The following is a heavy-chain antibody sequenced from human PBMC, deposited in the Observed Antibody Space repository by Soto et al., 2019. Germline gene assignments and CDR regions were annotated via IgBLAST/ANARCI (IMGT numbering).Heavy chain of an antibody. CDR1: GFTFDDYA. CDR3: AKDGVSHNGDPSAFYYFDY. D-gene: IGHD4-17*01. Sequence: EVQLVESGGGLVQPGRSLRLSCAASGFTFDDYAMHWVRQAPGKGLEWVSGISWNSGSIGYADSVKGRFTISRDNAKNSLYLHMNSQRAEDTALYYCAKDGVSHNGDPSAFYYFDYWGQGTLVTVSS. V-gene: IGHV3-9*01. J-gene: IGHJ4*02. CDR2: ISWNSGSI.